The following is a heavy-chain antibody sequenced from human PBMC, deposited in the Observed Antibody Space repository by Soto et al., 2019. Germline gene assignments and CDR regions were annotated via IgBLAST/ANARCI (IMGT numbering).Heavy chain of an antibody. CDR1: GFTFNTYT. Sequence: GGSLRLSCAASGFTFNTYTMNWVRQAPGKGLEWLSSISGSGGPIYYADSVKGRFTISRDNAKKSLYLQMNSLRVEDTAVYNCARVPLTGYDYMDVWGKGTTVTVSS. CDR3: ARVPLTGYDYMDV. D-gene: IGHD3-9*01. J-gene: IGHJ6*03. CDR2: ISGSGGPI. V-gene: IGHV3-48*01.